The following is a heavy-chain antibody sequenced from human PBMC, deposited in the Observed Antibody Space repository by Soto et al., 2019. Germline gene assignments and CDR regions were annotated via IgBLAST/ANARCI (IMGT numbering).Heavy chain of an antibody. D-gene: IGHD6-19*01. CDR3: AGAGYSSGWFLQFWAEYFQH. CDR2: ISSSSSTI. Sequence: GGSLRLSCAASGFTFSSYSMNWVRQAPGKGLEWVSYISSSSSTIYYADSVKGRFTISRDNAKNSLYLQMNSLRAEDTALYYCAGAGYSSGWFLQFWAEYFQHWGQGTLVTVSS. V-gene: IGHV3-48*01. CDR1: GFTFSSYS. J-gene: IGHJ1*01.